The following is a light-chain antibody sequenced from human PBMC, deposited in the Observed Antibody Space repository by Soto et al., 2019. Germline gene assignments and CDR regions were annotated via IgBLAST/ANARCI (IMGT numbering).Light chain of an antibody. J-gene: IGKJ1*01. CDR3: LQYYNMGT. Sequence: DIQMTQSPSTLSASVGDRVTITCRASQSISSWLAWYQQKPGKAPKLLIYKASSLESGVPSRFSGSGSGTEFTLTISSLQPDDFATYSCLQYYNMGTFGQGTKVEIK. CDR1: QSISSW. CDR2: KAS. V-gene: IGKV1-5*03.